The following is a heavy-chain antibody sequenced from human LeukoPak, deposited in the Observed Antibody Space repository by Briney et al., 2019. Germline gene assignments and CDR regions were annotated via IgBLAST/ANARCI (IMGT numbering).Heavy chain of an antibody. Sequence: SETLSLTCTASGGSISSSSYYWGWIRQPPGKGLEWIGSIYYSGSTYYNPSLKSRVTISVDTSKNQFSLKLSSVTAADTAVYYCARHEDYYDSSGYYSPFDYWGQGTLVTVSS. V-gene: IGHV4-39*01. CDR2: IYYSGST. J-gene: IGHJ4*02. CDR3: ARHEDYYDSSGYYSPFDY. D-gene: IGHD3-22*01. CDR1: GGSISSSSYY.